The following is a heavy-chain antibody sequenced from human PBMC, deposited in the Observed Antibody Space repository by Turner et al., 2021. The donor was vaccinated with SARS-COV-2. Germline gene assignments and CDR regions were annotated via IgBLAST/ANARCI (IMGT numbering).Heavy chain of an antibody. CDR2: IYYSGSN. CDR1: GGSISSSSYY. V-gene: IGHV4-39*01. Sequence: LQLQESCPGLVNPSETLSLTCTVSGGSISSSSYYWGWIRQPPGEGLEWMGSIYYSGSNYYNPSHKSRVTISVDTSKNQFTLKLRSVTAADTAVYYCARGRIMITFGGVFPNWFDPWGQGTLVTVSS. J-gene: IGHJ5*02. CDR3: ARGRIMITFGGVFPNWFDP. D-gene: IGHD3-16*01.